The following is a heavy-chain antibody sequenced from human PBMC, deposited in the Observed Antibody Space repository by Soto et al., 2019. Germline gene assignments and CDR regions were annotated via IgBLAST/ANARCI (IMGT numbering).Heavy chain of an antibody. CDR2: ISYDGSNK. V-gene: IGHV3-30*18. CDR3: AKDSWAAAGPSPFDY. D-gene: IGHD6-13*01. Sequence: PGGSLRLSCAASGFTFSSYGMHWVRQAPGKGLEWVAVISYDGSNKYYADSVKGRFTISRDNSKNTLYLQMNSLRAEDTAVYYCAKDSWAAAGPSPFDYWGQGXLVTVSS. J-gene: IGHJ4*02. CDR1: GFTFSSYG.